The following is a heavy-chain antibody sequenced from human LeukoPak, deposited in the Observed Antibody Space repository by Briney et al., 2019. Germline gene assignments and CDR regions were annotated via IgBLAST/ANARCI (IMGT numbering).Heavy chain of an antibody. Sequence: GSSVNDSFMDSVGTYRSYVISWVGPAPGQGLEWMGGMIPIFGTPNYAQKFQGRVTITTDESTSTAYMELSSLRSEDTAVYYCAKSTYSSSSGSYYFDYWGQGTLVTVSS. V-gene: IGHV1-69*05. J-gene: IGHJ4*02. D-gene: IGHD6-6*01. CDR3: AKSTYSSSSGSYYFDY. CDR1: VGTYRSYV. CDR2: MIPIFGTP.